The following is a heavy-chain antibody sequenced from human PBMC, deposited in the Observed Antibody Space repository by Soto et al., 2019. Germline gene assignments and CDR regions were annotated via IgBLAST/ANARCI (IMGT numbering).Heavy chain of an antibody. CDR1: GFSLTDANVG. D-gene: IGHD2-15*01. J-gene: IGHJ6*01. CDR3: ARIRGYCSGGSCYFYYYAMDV. Sequence: QVTLKESGPALVKSTETLTLTCTMSGFSLTDANVGVSWIRQPPGKALEWLAHILSNDEEVYSSSLTSRLTISKYASRSQVVLTVSDMQAADTGTYYCARIRGYCSGGSCYFYYYAMDVWGPGTTVTVSA. CDR2: ILSNDEE. V-gene: IGHV2-26*03.